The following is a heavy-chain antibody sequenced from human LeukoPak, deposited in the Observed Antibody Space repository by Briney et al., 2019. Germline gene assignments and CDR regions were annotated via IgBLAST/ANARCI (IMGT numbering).Heavy chain of an antibody. V-gene: IGHV3-30*18. J-gene: IGHJ4*02. CDR3: AKDLRAYSGSGGPYVDS. Sequence: GGSLRLSCAASGFTFSMYGMHWVRQAPGKGLEWVSLVSYDGSYKSYAASVKGRFIISRDTSRNTLYLQMNSLRAEDTAVSYCAKDLRAYSGSGGPYVDSWGQGTLVTVSS. CDR1: GFTFSMYG. D-gene: IGHD3-10*01. CDR2: VSYDGSYK.